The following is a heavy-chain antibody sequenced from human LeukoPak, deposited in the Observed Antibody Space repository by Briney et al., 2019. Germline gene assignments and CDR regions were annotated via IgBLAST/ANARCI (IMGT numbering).Heavy chain of an antibody. CDR1: GGSISSSSYY. CDR2: IYYSGST. V-gene: IGHV4-39*02. CDR3: ARDSVYVYDFWSGYPTNWFDP. D-gene: IGHD3-3*01. Sequence: SETLSLTCTVSGGSISSSSYYWGWIRQPPGKGLEWIGSIYYSGSTYYNPSLNLKSRVTISVDTSKNQFSLKLSSVTAADTAVYYCARDSVYVYDFWSGYPTNWFDPWGQGTLVTVSS. J-gene: IGHJ5*02.